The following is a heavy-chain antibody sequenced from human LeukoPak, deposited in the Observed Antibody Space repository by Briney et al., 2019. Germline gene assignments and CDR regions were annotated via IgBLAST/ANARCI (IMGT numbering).Heavy chain of an antibody. Sequence: TGGSLRLSCAASGFTFSSHGMNWVRQAPGKGLEWVSGIIPSGHTTYYADSVRGRFTISRDNSRNTVYLQMTSLRAEDTAVYYCTRDRSGGAFDYWGQGTLVTVSS. CDR3: TRDRSGGAFDY. CDR2: IIPSGHTT. CDR1: GFTFSSHG. V-gene: IGHV3-23*01. D-gene: IGHD3-16*01. J-gene: IGHJ4*02.